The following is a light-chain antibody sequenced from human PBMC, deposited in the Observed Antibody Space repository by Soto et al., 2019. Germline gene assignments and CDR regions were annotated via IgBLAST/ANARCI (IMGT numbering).Light chain of an antibody. J-gene: IGLJ1*01. CDR3: CSYAGSYTYV. CDR1: SSDVGGYNN. Sequence: QSALTQPRSVSGSPGQSVTISCTGTSSDVGGYNNVSWYQQHPGKAPKLMIYDVSKRPSGVPDRFSGSKSGNTAPLTISGLQAEDEAEYYCCSYAGSYTYVFGTGTKVTVL. V-gene: IGLV2-11*01. CDR2: DVS.